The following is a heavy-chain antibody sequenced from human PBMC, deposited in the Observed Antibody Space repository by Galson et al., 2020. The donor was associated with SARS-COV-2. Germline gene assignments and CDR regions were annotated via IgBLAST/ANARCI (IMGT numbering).Heavy chain of an antibody. Sequence: GGSLRLSCAASGFTFSDYYMSWIRQAPGKGLEWVSYISSSSSYTNYADSVKGRFTISRDNAKNSLYLQMNSLRAEDTAVYYCARDSYSSRKKTYYYYGMDVWGQGTTVTVSS. CDR1: GFTFSDYY. CDR3: ARDSYSSRKKTYYYYGMDV. J-gene: IGHJ6*02. CDR2: ISSSSSYT. D-gene: IGHD6-13*01. V-gene: IGHV3-11*06.